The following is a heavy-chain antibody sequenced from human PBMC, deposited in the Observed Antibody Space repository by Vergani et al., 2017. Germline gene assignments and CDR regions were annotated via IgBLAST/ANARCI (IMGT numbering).Heavy chain of an antibody. V-gene: IGHV1-8*01. D-gene: IGHD6-19*01. Sequence: QVQLVQSGAEVKKPGASVKVSCKASGYTFTSYYINWVRQATGQGLEWMGWMNPNSGNTGYAQKFQGRVTMTRNTSISTAYMELSSLRSEDTAVYYCARGYSSGLENYYYYYYMDVWGKGTTVTVSS. CDR1: GYTFTSYY. CDR3: ARGYSSGLENYYYYYYMDV. J-gene: IGHJ6*03. CDR2: MNPNSGNT.